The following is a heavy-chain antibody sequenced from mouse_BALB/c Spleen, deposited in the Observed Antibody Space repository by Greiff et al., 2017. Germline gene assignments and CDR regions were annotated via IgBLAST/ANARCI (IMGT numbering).Heavy chain of an antibody. V-gene: IGHV1-54*01. CDR2: INPGSGGT. Sequence: QVQLQQSGAELVRPGTSVKVSCKASGYAFTNYLIEWVKQRPGQGLEWIGVINPGSGGTNYNEKFKGKATLTADKSSSTAYMQLSSLTSADSAVYCCARGVRSMDYWGQGTSVTVSS. CDR1: GYAFTNYL. D-gene: IGHD1-1*01. CDR3: ARGVRSMDY. J-gene: IGHJ4*01.